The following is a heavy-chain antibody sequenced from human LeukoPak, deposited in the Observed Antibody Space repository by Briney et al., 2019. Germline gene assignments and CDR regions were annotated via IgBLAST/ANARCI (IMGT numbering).Heavy chain of an antibody. CDR1: GGSISSYY. J-gene: IGHJ4*02. Sequence: SETLSLTCTVSGGSISSYYWSWIRQPPGKGLEWIGYIYYSGSTNYNPSLKSRVTISLDTSKTQFSLKLSSVTTADTAVYYCARARSSGYPDYWGQGTLVTVSS. V-gene: IGHV4-59*01. D-gene: IGHD3-22*01. CDR2: IYYSGST. CDR3: ARARSSGYPDY.